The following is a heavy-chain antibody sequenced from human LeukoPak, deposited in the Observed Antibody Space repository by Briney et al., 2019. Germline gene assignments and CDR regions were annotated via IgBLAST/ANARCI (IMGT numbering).Heavy chain of an antibody. CDR2: INPNSGGT. Sequence: ASVTVSCTASKYTFTVYYMHWVRQAPGQGLEWMGWINPNSGGTNYAQKFQGRVTMTRDTSISTAYMELSRLRSDDTAVYYCARMDTAMAELYNYWGQGTLVTVSS. V-gene: IGHV1-2*02. CDR1: KYTFTVYY. D-gene: IGHD5-18*01. CDR3: ARMDTAMAELYNY. J-gene: IGHJ4*02.